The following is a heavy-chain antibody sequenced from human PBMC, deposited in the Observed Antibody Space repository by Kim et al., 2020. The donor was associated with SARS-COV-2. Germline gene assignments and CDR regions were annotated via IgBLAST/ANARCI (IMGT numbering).Heavy chain of an antibody. D-gene: IGHD2-2*01. J-gene: IGHJ4*02. CDR3: ARALSYIVVVPAADFDY. CDR2: INTNTGNP. V-gene: IGHV7-4-1*02. CDR1: GYTFTSYA. Sequence: ASVKVSCKASGYTFTSYAMNWVRQAPGQGLEWMGWINTNTGNPTYAQGFTGRFVFSLDTSVSTAYLQISSLKAEDTAVYYCARALSYIVVVPAADFDYWGQGTLVTVSS.